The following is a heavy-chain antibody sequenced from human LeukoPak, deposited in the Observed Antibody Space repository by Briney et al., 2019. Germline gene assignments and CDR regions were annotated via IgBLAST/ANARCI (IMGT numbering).Heavy chain of an antibody. CDR2: RSYDGSNK. D-gene: IGHD3-22*01. CDR1: GFTFSSYG. V-gene: IGHV3-30*18. CDR3: AKPSYYYDSSGYLPDY. J-gene: IGHJ4*02. Sequence: PGRSLRLSCAASGFTFSSYGMHWVRQAPGKGLEWVAVRSYDGSNKYYADSVKGRFTISRDNSKNTLYLQMNSLRAEDTAVYYCAKPSYYYDSSGYLPDYWGQGTLVTVSS.